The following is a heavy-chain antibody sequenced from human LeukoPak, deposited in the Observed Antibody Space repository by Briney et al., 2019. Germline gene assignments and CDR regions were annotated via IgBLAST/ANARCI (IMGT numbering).Heavy chain of an antibody. D-gene: IGHD6-19*01. CDR3: ARVWHRSGWSTVRSGYDY. CDR1: GFTFISYS. V-gene: IGHV3-48*01. J-gene: IGHJ4*02. CDR2: ISSSSSTI. Sequence: GGSLRLSCAASGFTFISYSMNWVRQAPGKGLEWVSYISSSSSTIYYADSVKGRFTISRDNAKNSLYLQMNSLRAEDTAVYYCARVWHRSGWSTVRSGYDYWGQGTLVTVS.